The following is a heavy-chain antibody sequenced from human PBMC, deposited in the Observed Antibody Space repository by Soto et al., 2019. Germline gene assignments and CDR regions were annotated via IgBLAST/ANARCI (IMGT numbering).Heavy chain of an antibody. D-gene: IGHD6-13*01. CDR1: GFNFSSYW. CDR3: ARGGTQQLGY. V-gene: IGHV3-7*05. Sequence: GGSLRLSCAASGFNFSSYWMSWVRQAPGKGLEWVANIKQDGSEKYYVDSVKGRFTISRDNAKNSLYLQMNSLRAEDTAVYYCARGGTQQLGYWGQGTLVTVSS. J-gene: IGHJ4*02. CDR2: IKQDGSEK.